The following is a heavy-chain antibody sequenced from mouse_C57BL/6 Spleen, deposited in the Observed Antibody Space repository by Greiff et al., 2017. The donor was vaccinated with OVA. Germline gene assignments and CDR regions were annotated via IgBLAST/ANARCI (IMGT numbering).Heavy chain of an antibody. CDR3: ARGDGYYYYAMDY. V-gene: IGHV1-82*01. J-gene: IGHJ4*01. Sequence: QVQLQQSGPELVKPGASVKISCTASGFAFSSSCMNWVKQRPGQGLEWIGRIYPGDGDTNYNGKFKGKATLTADKSSNTAYMQLSSLTSEDTAVYYCARGDGYYYYAMDYWGQGTSVTVSS. CDR1: GFAFSSSC. D-gene: IGHD2-3*01. CDR2: IYPGDGDT.